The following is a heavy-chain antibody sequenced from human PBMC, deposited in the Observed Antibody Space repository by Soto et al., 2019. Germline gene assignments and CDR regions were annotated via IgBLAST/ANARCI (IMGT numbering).Heavy chain of an antibody. CDR3: AKNLAVAGTWGY. V-gene: IGHV4-4*02. J-gene: IGHJ4*02. CDR2: IYHSGST. D-gene: IGHD6-19*01. Sequence: QVQLQESGPGLVKPSGTLSLTCAVSGDSISSTNWWSWVRRPPGKGLEWIGEIYHSGSTNYNSSLESRVTISVDKSKNQFSLKLTSVTAADTAVYYCAKNLAVAGTWGYWGQGTLVTVSS. CDR1: GDSISSTNW.